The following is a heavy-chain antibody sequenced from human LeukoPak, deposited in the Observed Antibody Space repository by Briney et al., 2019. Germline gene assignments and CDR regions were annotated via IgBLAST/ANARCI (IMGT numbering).Heavy chain of an antibody. Sequence: PGGSLRLSCAASGFTFSSYEMNWVRQAPGKGLEWISYISSSGSTIYYADSVKGRFTVSRDNAKKSLYLQMNSLRAEDTAVYYCARDGAHRDSYDSSGYYYRFDNWGQGTLVTVSS. CDR2: ISSSGSTI. CDR3: ARDGAHRDSYDSSGYYYRFDN. D-gene: IGHD3-22*01. CDR1: GFTFSSYE. V-gene: IGHV3-48*03. J-gene: IGHJ4*02.